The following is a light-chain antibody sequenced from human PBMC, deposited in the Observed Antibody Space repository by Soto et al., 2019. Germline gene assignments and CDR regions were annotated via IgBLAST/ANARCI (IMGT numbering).Light chain of an antibody. CDR3: CCFAGSNTYI. CDR1: SSDIGSFNL. V-gene: IGLV2-23*01. Sequence: QSALTQPASLSGSPGQSITISCTGTSSDIGSFNLVSWYQHFPGEVPKLIIYESYKRPSGISTRFSGSRSDNTASLTISGLQAEDEADYYCCCFAGSNTYIFGGGTKLTVL. J-gene: IGLJ2*01. CDR2: ESY.